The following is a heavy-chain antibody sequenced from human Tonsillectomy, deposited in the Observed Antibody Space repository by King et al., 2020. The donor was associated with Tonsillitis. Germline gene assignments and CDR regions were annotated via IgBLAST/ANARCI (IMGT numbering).Heavy chain of an antibody. CDR3: ARHRDSGYGACGY. Sequence: QLQESGPGLVKPSETLSLTCTVSGGSISSSSYYWGWIRQPPGKGLEWIGSIHYSGSTYCNPSPKSRVTISVDTSKNQFSLKLSSATAADTAIYYCARHRDSGYGACGYWGQGTLVTVSS. D-gene: IGHD5-12*01. CDR1: GGSISSSSYY. CDR2: IHYSGST. V-gene: IGHV4-39*01. J-gene: IGHJ4*02.